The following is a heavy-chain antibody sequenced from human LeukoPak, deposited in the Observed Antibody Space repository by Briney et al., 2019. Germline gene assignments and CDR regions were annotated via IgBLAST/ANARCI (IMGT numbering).Heavy chain of an antibody. CDR1: GFTFSSYA. J-gene: IGHJ4*02. CDR3: AKDQVLTGYYFDF. V-gene: IGHV3-23*01. D-gene: IGHD3-9*01. CDR2: ISGSGSGT. Sequence: PGGSLRLSCAASGFTFSSYAMSWVRQAPGEGLQWVSGISGSGSGTYYADSVKGRFTISRDNSKNMLYLQMNSLRPDDTAIYYCAKDQVLTGYYFDFWGQGTLVTVSS.